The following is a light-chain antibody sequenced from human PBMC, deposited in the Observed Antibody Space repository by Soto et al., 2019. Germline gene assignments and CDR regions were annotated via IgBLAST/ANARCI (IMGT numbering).Light chain of an antibody. CDR3: QQRSSWPLT. Sequence: EIVLTQSPATLSLSPGERATLSCRASQSINNYLAWYQQKPGQAPRLLISDASNRATGIPARFSGSGSGTDFTLSISSLEPEDFAVFYCQQRSSWPLTFGGGTKVEIK. CDR1: QSINNY. CDR2: DAS. V-gene: IGKV3-11*01. J-gene: IGKJ4*01.